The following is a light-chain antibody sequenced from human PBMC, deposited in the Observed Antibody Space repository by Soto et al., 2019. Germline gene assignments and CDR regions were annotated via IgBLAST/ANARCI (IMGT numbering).Light chain of an antibody. CDR3: KQFHSYSWT. CDR1: QSISSW. CDR2: DAS. V-gene: IGKV1-5*01. Sequence: DVQMTQSPSTLCASVGDRVTITCRSSQSISSWLAWYQQKPGKAPKLLIYDASSLQSGVPSRFSGSGSGTEFTLTISSLQPDDFATYYCKQFHSYSWTFGKGTKVDIK. J-gene: IGKJ1*01.